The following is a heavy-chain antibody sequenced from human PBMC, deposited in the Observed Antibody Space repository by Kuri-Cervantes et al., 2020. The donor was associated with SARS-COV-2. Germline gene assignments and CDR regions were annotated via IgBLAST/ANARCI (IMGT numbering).Heavy chain of an antibody. D-gene: IGHD1-20*01. V-gene: IGHV3-23*03. CDR1: GFTFSSYA. CDR2: IYSCGST. CDR3: AKGDNWNHFDY. J-gene: IGHJ4*02. Sequence: GESLKISCAASGFTFSSYAMHWVRQAPGKGLEWVSVIYSCGSTYYADSVKGRFTISRDNSKNTLYLQMNSLRAEDTAVYYCAKGDNWNHFDYWGQGTLVTVSS.